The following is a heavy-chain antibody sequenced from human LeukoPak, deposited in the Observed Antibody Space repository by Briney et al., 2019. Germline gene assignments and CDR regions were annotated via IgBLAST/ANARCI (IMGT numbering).Heavy chain of an antibody. V-gene: IGHV5-51*01. CDR2: IYPADSDT. J-gene: IGHJ4*02. Sequence: GESLKISCKGYGYSFTRNCVGWVRQMPGKGLEWMGIIYPADSDTRYSPSFQGQVTMSADSSISTAFLQWSSLKASDTAMYYCVKPGTTATTIWGQGTLVTVSS. CDR1: GYSFTRNC. CDR3: VKPGTTATTI. D-gene: IGHD1-1*01.